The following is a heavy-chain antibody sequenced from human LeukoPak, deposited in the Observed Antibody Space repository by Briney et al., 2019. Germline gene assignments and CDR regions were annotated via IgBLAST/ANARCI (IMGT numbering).Heavy chain of an antibody. CDR1: GDSISRTSDY. CDR2: INYRGTS. Sequence: SETLSLTCSVSGDSISRTSDYWGWIRQPPGKGLEWIGSINYRGTSYYSPSLRYRVSLSVDTSKNQFSLRLTPVTAADTAVYYCARNEGGTMFDSWGQGTLVTVSS. J-gene: IGHJ4*02. D-gene: IGHD1-26*01. V-gene: IGHV4-39*01. CDR3: ARNEGGTMFDS.